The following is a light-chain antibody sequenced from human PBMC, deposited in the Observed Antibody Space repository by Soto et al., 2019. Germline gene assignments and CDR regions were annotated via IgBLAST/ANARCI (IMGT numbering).Light chain of an antibody. CDR3: SSYTGSSTYV. Sequence: QSALTQPASGSGSPGQSITISCTGTSNDVGGYNYVSWYQQHPGKAPKLMIYDVSNRPSGVSNRFSGSKSANTASLTISGLQTEDESDYYCSSYTGSSTYVFGTGTKVTVL. V-gene: IGLV2-14*03. CDR1: SNDVGGYNY. CDR2: DVS. J-gene: IGLJ1*01.